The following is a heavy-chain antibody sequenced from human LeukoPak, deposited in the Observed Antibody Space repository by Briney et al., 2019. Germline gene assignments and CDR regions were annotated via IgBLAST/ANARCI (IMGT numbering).Heavy chain of an antibody. CDR3: ARGIAATGQYYFDY. Sequence: SETLSLTCTVSGGSITSGSSYWAWNRQPPAKGMEWIGTIYYSGSTYYNPALKSRVTISVNKDKKQFYLELTSVTAADTAVYYCARGIAATGQYYFDYWGQGTLATVSS. CDR2: IYYSGST. J-gene: IGHJ4*02. CDR1: GGSITSGSSY. D-gene: IGHD6-13*01. V-gene: IGHV4-39*01.